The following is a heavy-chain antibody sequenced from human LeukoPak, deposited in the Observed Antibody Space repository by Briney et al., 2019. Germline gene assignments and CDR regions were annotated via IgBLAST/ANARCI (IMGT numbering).Heavy chain of an antibody. J-gene: IGHJ4*02. CDR1: GFTFSSYA. CDR3: ASGSPPIAPGIVGATRGRVYFDY. V-gene: IGHV3-23*01. Sequence: PGGSLTLSCAASGFTFSSYAMSWVRQAPGKGLEWVSAISGSGGSTYYADSVKGRFTISRDNSKNTLYLQMNSLRAEDTAVYYCASGSPPIAPGIVGATRGRVYFDYWGQGTLATVSS. CDR2: ISGSGGST. D-gene: IGHD1-26*01.